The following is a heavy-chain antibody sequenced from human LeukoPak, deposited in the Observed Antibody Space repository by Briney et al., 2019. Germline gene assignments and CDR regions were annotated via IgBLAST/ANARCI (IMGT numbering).Heavy chain of an antibody. CDR3: AKARTNYYDSSGYSYYFDY. CDR2: IRYDGSNK. J-gene: IGHJ4*02. Sequence: PGGSLRLSCAASGFTFSSYGMHWVRQAPGKGLEWVAFIRYDGSNKFYADSVKARFTISRDNSQNTLYLQMNSLRAEDTAVYYCAKARTNYYDSSGYSYYFDYWGQGTLVTVSS. CDR1: GFTFSSYG. V-gene: IGHV3-30*02. D-gene: IGHD3-22*01.